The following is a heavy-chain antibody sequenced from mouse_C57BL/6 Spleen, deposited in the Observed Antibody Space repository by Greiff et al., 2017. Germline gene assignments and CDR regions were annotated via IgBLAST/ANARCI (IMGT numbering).Heavy chain of an antibody. J-gene: IGHJ2*01. D-gene: IGHD1-1*01. V-gene: IGHV1-47*01. CDR2: FHPDNDDT. Sequence: QVQLKESGAELVKPGASVKMSCKASGYTFTTYPIEWMKQNHGKSLEWIGNFHPDNDDTKYNEKFKGKATLTVEKSSSTVYLELSLLTSDDSAVYYCASGNYYGSSFDYWGQGTTLTVSS. CDR1: GYTFTTYP. CDR3: ASGNYYGSSFDY.